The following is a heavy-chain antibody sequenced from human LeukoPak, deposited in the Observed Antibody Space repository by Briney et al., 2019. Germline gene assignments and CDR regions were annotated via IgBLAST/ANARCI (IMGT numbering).Heavy chain of an antibody. D-gene: IGHD2-15*01. Sequence: GASVKVSCKASGYTFSGFYMHWVRQAPGQGLEWMGWINPNSGATNYAQKFQGRVTMTGDPSINTVYVELSRLRSDDTAVYYCARPQVWYGVKGGMDVLGQGTTVTVSS. CDR1: GYTFSGFY. V-gene: IGHV1-2*02. J-gene: IGHJ6*02. CDR2: INPNSGAT. CDR3: ARPQVWYGVKGGMDV.